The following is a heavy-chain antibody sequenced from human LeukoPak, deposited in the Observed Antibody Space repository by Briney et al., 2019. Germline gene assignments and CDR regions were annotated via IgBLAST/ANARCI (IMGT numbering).Heavy chain of an antibody. CDR2: ISSSSSHI. CDR3: AREYPPYYYDSSGYGFPVDI. V-gene: IGHV3-21*01. Sequence: PGGSLRLSCAASGFTFSSYSMNWVRQAPGKGLEWVSSISSSSSHIYYADSVKGRFTISRDNAKNSLYLQMNSLRAEDTAVYYCAREYPPYYYDSSGYGFPVDIWGQGTMVTVSS. J-gene: IGHJ3*02. CDR1: GFTFSSYS. D-gene: IGHD3-22*01.